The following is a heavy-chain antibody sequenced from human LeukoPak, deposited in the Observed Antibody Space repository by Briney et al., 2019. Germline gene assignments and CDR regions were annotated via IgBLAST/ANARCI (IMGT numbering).Heavy chain of an antibody. J-gene: IGHJ6*02. D-gene: IGHD3-22*01. Sequence: GRSLRLSCAASGFTFSSYGMHWVRQAPGKGLEWVAVIWYGGSNKYYADSVKGRFTISRDNSKNTLYLQMNSLRAEDTAVYYCAREALYDSKSGMDVWGQGTTVTVSS. CDR2: IWYGGSNK. CDR3: AREALYDSKSGMDV. V-gene: IGHV3-33*01. CDR1: GFTFSSYG.